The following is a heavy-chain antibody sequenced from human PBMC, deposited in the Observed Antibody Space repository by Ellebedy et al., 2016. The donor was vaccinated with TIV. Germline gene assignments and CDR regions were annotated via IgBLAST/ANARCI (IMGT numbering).Heavy chain of an antibody. CDR3: ATYTMGRLDY. J-gene: IGHJ4*02. V-gene: IGHV4-61*05. Sequence: MPSETLSLTCTVSAGSIRSSPYYWGWIRQPPGKGLEWIAYFYHSGNTNYSPSLKSRVTISVDTSKNQFSLKLSSVTAADTAVYYCATYTMGRLDYWGQGTLVTVSS. D-gene: IGHD1-1*01. CDR2: FYHSGNT. CDR1: AGSIRSSPYY.